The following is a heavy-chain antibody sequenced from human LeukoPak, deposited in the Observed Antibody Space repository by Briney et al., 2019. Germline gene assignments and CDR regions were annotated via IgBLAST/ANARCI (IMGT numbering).Heavy chain of an antibody. CDR2: INQDGSQK. D-gene: IGHD4/OR15-4a*01. V-gene: IGHV3-7*04. CDR1: GLSFSGYW. J-gene: IGHJ4*02. CDR3: ARVDCRGPTWCYDW. Sequence: GGSLTLLCAPSGLSFSGYWMGWVRHAPGGGRDWVANINQDGSQKPYVDSVKGRFTMSSDNTKNSLYLQVNSLRAEDTASYYCARVDCRGPTWCYDWWGQGTLVTVSS.